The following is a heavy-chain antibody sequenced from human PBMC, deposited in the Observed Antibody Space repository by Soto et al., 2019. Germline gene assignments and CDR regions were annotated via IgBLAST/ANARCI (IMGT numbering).Heavy chain of an antibody. CDR1: GFTFSSYA. V-gene: IGHV3-23*01. CDR2: ISGSGGST. D-gene: IGHD3-22*01. CDR3: AKDRPYYDSSGYYYIPDY. Sequence: EVQLLESGGGLVQPGGSLRLSCAASGFTFSSYAMSWVRQAPGKGLEWVSAISGSGGSTYYADSVKGRFTISRDNSKNTLYLQMNSLRAEDTAVYYCAKDRPYYDSSGYYYIPDYWGQGTLVTVSS. J-gene: IGHJ4*02.